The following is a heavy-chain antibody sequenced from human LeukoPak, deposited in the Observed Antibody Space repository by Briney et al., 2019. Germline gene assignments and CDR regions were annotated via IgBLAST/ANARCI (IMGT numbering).Heavy chain of an antibody. J-gene: IGHJ5*02. Sequence: SVKVSCKASGGAFSSYAISWVRQAPGQGLEWMGGIIPIFGTANYAQKFQGRVTITTDESTSTAYMELSSLRSEDTAVYYCARDEYYYDSSGYSVWFDPWGQGTLVTVSS. D-gene: IGHD3-22*01. CDR3: ARDEYYYDSSGYSVWFDP. V-gene: IGHV1-69*05. CDR1: GGAFSSYA. CDR2: IIPIFGTA.